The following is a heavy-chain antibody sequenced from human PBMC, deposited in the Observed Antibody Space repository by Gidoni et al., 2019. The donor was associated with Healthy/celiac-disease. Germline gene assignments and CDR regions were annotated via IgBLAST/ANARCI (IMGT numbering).Heavy chain of an antibody. Sequence: EVQLVESGGGLVQPGGSLRLSCAASGFTFSSYWMSWVRQAPGKGLEWVANIKQDGSEKYYVDSVEGRFTISRDNAKNSLYLQMNSLRAEDTAVYYCARDSEVIYLAFDIWGQGTMVTVSS. CDR1: GFTFSSYW. D-gene: IGHD3-16*02. CDR3: ARDSEVIYLAFDI. J-gene: IGHJ3*02. CDR2: IKQDGSEK. V-gene: IGHV3-7*01.